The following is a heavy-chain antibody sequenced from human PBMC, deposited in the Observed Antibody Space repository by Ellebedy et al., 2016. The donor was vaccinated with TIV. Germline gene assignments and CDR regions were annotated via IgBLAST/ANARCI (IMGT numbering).Heavy chain of an antibody. D-gene: IGHD2-21*02. V-gene: IGHV1-24*01. CDR1: GYTLTELS. CDR2: FDPEDGET. Sequence: ASVKVSCXVSGYTLTELSMHWVRQAPGKGLEWMGGFDPEDGETIYAQKFQGRVTMTEDTSTDTAYMELSSLRSEDTAVYYCATALAYCGGDCYSYYYWGQGTLVTVSS. CDR3: ATALAYCGGDCYSYYY. J-gene: IGHJ4*02.